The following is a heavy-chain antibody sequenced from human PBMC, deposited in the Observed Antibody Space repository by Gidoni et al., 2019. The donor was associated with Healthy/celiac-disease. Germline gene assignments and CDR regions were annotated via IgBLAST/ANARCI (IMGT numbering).Heavy chain of an antibody. D-gene: IGHD5-12*01. CDR3: ARLGGYHAFDI. Sequence: VQLVESGGGLIQPGGSLILSCPASGFTVTSNYMSWVRQAPGKGLEWVSVIYSGGSTYYADSVKGRFTISRDNSKNTLYLQMNSLRAEDTAVYYCARLGGYHAFDIWGQGTMVTVSS. V-gene: IGHV3-53*01. J-gene: IGHJ3*02. CDR2: IYSGGST. CDR1: GFTVTSNY.